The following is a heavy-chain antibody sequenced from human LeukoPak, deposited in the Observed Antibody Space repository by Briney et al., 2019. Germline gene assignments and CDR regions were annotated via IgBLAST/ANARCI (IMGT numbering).Heavy chain of an antibody. CDR3: ARGMSNSPYYFYYYMDV. Sequence: WASVKVSCKASGYTFTSYTMNWVRQAPGQGLEWMGCINTNTEKPTYARGFTGRIVFSLDTSVSTAYLQISSLKAEDTAVYYCARGMSNSPYYFYYYMDVWGKGTTVTVSS. CDR1: GYTFTSYT. J-gene: IGHJ6*03. D-gene: IGHD1-1*01. CDR2: INTNTEKP. V-gene: IGHV7-4-1*02.